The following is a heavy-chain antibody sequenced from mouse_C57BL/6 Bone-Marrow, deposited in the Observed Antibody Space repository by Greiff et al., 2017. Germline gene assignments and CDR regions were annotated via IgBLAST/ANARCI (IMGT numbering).Heavy chain of an antibody. Sequence: EVQLQQSGPELVKPGASVKISCKASGYTFTDYYMNWVKQSHGKSLEWIGDINPNNGGTSYTQKFKGKATLTVDKSSSTAYMELRSLTSEDSAVYYCARGDYGRDLAWFAYWGQGTLVTVSA. D-gene: IGHD1-1*01. CDR2: INPNNGGT. V-gene: IGHV1-26*01. J-gene: IGHJ3*01. CDR3: ARGDYGRDLAWFAY. CDR1: GYTFTDYY.